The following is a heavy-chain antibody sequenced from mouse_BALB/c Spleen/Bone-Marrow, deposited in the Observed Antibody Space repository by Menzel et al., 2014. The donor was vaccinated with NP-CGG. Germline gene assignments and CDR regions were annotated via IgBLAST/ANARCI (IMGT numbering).Heavy chain of an antibody. J-gene: IGHJ1*01. Sequence: VQLKQSGPELVKPGASVKISCKASGYSFTGYYMHWVKQSHGNSLDWIGYIYPYNGVSSYNQKFKGKATLTVDKSSSTAYMELRGLTSDDSAVYYCESRGEYFDVWGAGTTVTVSS. V-gene: IGHV1-31*01. CDR3: ESRGEYFDV. CDR2: IYPYNGVS. CDR1: GYSFTGYY.